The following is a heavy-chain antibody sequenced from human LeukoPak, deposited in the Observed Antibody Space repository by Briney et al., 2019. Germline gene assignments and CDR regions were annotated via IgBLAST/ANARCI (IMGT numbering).Heavy chain of an antibody. CDR2: IGGNGDTS. D-gene: IGHD5-18*01. CDR3: ATRHEYSYPY. J-gene: IGHJ4*02. Sequence: GGSLRLSCAASGFIFNNYAMHWVRQAPGKGLEYVSAIGGNGDTSYYADSVKGRFTISRDNSKNTVYLQMGSLRTEDMAVYYCATRHEYSYPYWGQRTLVTVSS. CDR1: GFIFNNYA. V-gene: IGHV3-64*02.